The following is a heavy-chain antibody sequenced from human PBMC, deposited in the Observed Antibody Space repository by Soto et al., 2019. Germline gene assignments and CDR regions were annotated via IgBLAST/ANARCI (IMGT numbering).Heavy chain of an antibody. Sequence: EVQLVESGGGLVQPGRSLRLSCAASGFTFDDYAMHWVRQAPGKGLEWVSGISWNSGSIGYADSVKGRFTISRDNAKNSLYLQMNSLRAEDTALYYCAKDISSPKRDYYYYMDVWGKGTTVTVSS. D-gene: IGHD6-6*01. CDR3: AKDISSPKRDYYYYMDV. V-gene: IGHV3-9*01. CDR2: ISWNSGSI. CDR1: GFTFDDYA. J-gene: IGHJ6*03.